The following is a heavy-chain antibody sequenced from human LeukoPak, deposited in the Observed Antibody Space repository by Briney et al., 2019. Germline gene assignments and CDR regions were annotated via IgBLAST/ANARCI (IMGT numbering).Heavy chain of an antibody. Sequence: SETLSLTCTVSGYSISSGYDWGWMRQAPGKGLEWLASISQSGDTYNNPSLKSRVSLSVDTSKNQLYLKLTPVTAADTAVYFCARSELNDYFRYWGQGILVTVST. J-gene: IGHJ4*02. V-gene: IGHV4-38-2*02. CDR3: ARSELNDYFRY. CDR1: GYSISSGYD. D-gene: IGHD3-16*01. CDR2: ISQSGDT.